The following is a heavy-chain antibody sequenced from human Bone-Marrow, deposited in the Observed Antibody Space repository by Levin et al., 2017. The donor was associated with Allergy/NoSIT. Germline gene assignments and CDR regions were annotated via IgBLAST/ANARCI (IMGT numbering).Heavy chain of an antibody. CDR2: ISSSGSTI. V-gene: IGHV3-48*03. J-gene: IGHJ6*02. CDR1: GFTFSSYE. D-gene: IGHD6-13*01. Sequence: GGSLRLSCAASGFTFSSYEMNWVRQAPGKGLEWVSYISSSGSTIYYADSVKGRFTISRDNAKNSLYLQMNSLRAEDTAVYYCARVPPYSRGRYGMDVWGQGTTVTVSS. CDR3: ARVPPYSRGRYGMDV.